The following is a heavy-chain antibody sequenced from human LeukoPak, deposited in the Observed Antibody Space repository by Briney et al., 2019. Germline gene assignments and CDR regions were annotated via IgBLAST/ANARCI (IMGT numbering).Heavy chain of an antibody. J-gene: IGHJ4*02. CDR1: GYTFTSYG. CDR3: AVSGYDLREGYYFDY. D-gene: IGHD5-12*01. CDR2: ISAYNGNT. V-gene: IGHV1-18*01. Sequence: ASVKVSCKASGYTFTSYGISWVRQAPGQGLEWMGWISAYNGNTNYAQKLQGRVTMTTDTSTSTAYMELRSLRSDDTTVYYCAVSGYDLREGYYFDYWGQGTLVTVSS.